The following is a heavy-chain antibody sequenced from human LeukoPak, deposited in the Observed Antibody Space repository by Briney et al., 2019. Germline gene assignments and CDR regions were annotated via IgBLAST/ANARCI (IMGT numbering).Heavy chain of an antibody. J-gene: IGHJ4*02. V-gene: IGHV3-74*03. D-gene: IGHD2-2*03. CDR2: VNREGTTT. CDR3: ARDSDWILFDY. Sequence: PGGSLRLSCAASGFTFNTHWMHSVRQAPGKGLVWVARVNREGTTTAYADSVKGRFIISRDNSKNTLYLQMNNLRTEDTAVYYCARDSDWILFDYWGQGTPVTVSS. CDR1: GFTFNTHW.